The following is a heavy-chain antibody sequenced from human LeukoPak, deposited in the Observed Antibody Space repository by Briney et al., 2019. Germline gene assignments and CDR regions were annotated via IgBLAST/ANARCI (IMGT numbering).Heavy chain of an antibody. CDR1: GFTFSNYA. V-gene: IGHV3-23*01. D-gene: IGHD3-10*01. J-gene: IGHJ4*02. CDR3: AKPSLTLIRGVRGPFDY. Sequence: QPGESLRLPCAASGFTFSNYAISWVRQAPGKGLEWVSGISGGGGNTYYADSLKGRLAISRDKSKNTVYLQMDSLRAEDTAVYYCAKPSLTLIRGVRGPFDYWGQGILVTVSS. CDR2: ISGGGGNT.